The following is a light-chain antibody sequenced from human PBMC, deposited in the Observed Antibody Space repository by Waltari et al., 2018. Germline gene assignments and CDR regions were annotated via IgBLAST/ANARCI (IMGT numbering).Light chain of an antibody. J-gene: IGKJ2*01. Sequence: EVVLTQSPATLSLSPGASATLSCRASQSLTKRYLAWYQQKPGQAPRLLIYGASSRAAGIPDRFSGSGSGTDFTLIISRLEPDDFAVYYCQQYGSSILYTFGQGTKLEIK. CDR3: QQYGSSILYT. V-gene: IGKV3-20*01. CDR2: GAS. CDR1: QSLTKRY.